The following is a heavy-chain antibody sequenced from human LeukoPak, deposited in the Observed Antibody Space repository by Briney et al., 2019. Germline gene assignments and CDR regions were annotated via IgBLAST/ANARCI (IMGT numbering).Heavy chain of an antibody. Sequence: SVKVSCKASGGTFSSYAISWVRQAPGQELEWMGRIIPILGIANYAQKFQGRVTITADKSTSTAYMELSSLRSEDTAVYYCARDDGNIVASCYWGQGTLVTVSS. D-gene: IGHD5-12*01. CDR3: ARDDGNIVASCY. CDR1: GGTFSSYA. J-gene: IGHJ4*02. CDR2: IIPILGIA. V-gene: IGHV1-69*04.